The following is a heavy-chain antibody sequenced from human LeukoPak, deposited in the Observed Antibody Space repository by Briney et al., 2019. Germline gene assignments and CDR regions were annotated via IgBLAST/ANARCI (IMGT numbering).Heavy chain of an antibody. CDR3: ARERPRNGGLFDY. Sequence: PSETLSLTCTVSGGSISSSSYYWGWIRQPPGKGLEWIGSIYYSGSTYYNPSLKSRVTISVDTSKNQFSLKLCSVTAADTAVYYCARERPRNGGLFDYWGQGTLVTVSS. V-gene: IGHV4-39*02. CDR2: IYYSGST. CDR1: GGSISSSSYY. J-gene: IGHJ4*02. D-gene: IGHD3-16*01.